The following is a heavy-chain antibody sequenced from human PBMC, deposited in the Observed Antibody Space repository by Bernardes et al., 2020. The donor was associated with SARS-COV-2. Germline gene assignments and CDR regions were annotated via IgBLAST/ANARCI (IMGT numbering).Heavy chain of an antibody. CDR3: APGASLVRTNWFDP. D-gene: IGHD3-10*01. CDR2: FDPEDGET. Sequence: AAVKVSCKVCGYTLTELSMLWVRQAPGKGLEWMGGFDPEDGETIYAQKFQGRVTMTEDTSTDTAYMELSSLRSEDTAVYYCAPGASLVRTNWFDPWGQGTLVTVSS. J-gene: IGHJ5*02. V-gene: IGHV1-24*01. CDR1: GYTLTELS.